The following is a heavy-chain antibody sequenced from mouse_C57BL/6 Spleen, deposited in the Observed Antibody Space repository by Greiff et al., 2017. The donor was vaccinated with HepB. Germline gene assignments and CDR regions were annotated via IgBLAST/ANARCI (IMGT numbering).Heavy chain of an antibody. V-gene: IGHV1-50*01. Sequence: VQLQQPGAELVKPGASVKLSCKASGYTFTSYWMQWVKQRPGQGLEWIGEIDPSDSYTNYNQKFKGKATLTVDTSSSTAYMQLSSLTSEDSAVYYCPRTYYSNYWFAYWGQGTLVTVSA. J-gene: IGHJ3*01. D-gene: IGHD2-5*01. CDR3: PRTYYSNYWFAY. CDR2: IDPSDSYT. CDR1: GYTFTSYW.